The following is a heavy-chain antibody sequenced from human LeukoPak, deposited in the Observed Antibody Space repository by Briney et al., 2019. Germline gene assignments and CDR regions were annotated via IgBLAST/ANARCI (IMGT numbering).Heavy chain of an antibody. CDR2: FDPEDGET. J-gene: IGHJ4*02. CDR1: GYTLTELS. Sequence: ASVKVSCKVSGYTLTELSMHWVRQAPGKGLEWMGGFDPEDGETIYAQKFQGRVTMTEDTSTDTAYMELSSLRPEDTAVHYCATVSYGSGPGDYWGQGTLVTVSS. D-gene: IGHD3-10*01. CDR3: ATVSYGSGPGDY. V-gene: IGHV1-24*01.